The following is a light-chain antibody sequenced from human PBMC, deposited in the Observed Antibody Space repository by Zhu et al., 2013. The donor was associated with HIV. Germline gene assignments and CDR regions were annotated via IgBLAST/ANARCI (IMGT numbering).Light chain of an antibody. CDR3: QQCGSSSYT. V-gene: IGKV3-20*01. CDR2: GAS. Sequence: EIVLTQSPGTLSLSPGERATLSCRASQSVSSSYLAWYQQKPGQAPRLLFYGASSRATGIPDRFSGSGSGTDFTLTISRLEPEDFAVYYCQQCGSSSYTFGQGTKLEIK. J-gene: IGKJ2*01. CDR1: QSVSSSY.